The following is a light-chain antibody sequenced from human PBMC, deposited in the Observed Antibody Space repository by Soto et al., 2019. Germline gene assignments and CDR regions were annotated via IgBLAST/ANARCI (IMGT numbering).Light chain of an antibody. V-gene: IGLV2-23*02. CDR2: EVS. CDR3: CSYAGSSTFYV. CDR1: SSDVGSYNL. Sequence: QSALTRPASVSGSPGQSITISCTGTSSDVGSYNLVSWYQQHPGKAPNLMIYEVSKRPSGVSNRFSGSKSGNTASLTISGLQAEDEADYYCCSYAGSSTFYVFGTGTKLTVL. J-gene: IGLJ1*01.